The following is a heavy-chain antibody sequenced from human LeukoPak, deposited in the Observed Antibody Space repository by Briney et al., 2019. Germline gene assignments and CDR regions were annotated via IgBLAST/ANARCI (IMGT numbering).Heavy chain of an antibody. V-gene: IGHV1-46*01. CDR2: INPSGGST. D-gene: IGHD3-22*01. Sequence: ASVKVSCKASGYTFTSYYMHWVRQAPGQGLEWMGIINPSGGSTSYAQKFQGRVTMTRDTSTSTVYMELSSLRSEDTAVYYCASLATTAPSYYYYSSGYPFDYWGQGTLVTVSS. CDR1: GYTFTSYY. J-gene: IGHJ4*02. CDR3: ASLATTAPSYYYYSSGYPFDY.